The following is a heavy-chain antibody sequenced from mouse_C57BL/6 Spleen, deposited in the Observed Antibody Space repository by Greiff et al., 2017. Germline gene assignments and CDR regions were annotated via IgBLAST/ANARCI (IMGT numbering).Heavy chain of an antibody. J-gene: IGHJ3*01. CDR2: ILPGSGST. D-gene: IGHD2-4*01. V-gene: IGHV1-9*01. Sequence: QVQLQQSGAELMKPGASVKLSCKATGYTFTGYWIEWVKQRPGHGLAWIGEILPGSGSTNYNEKFKGKATFPADTSSNTAYMPLSSLTTVDSAIYYCARSDDYDVGWFAYWGQGTLVTVSA. CDR1: GYTFTGYW. CDR3: ARSDDYDVGWFAY.